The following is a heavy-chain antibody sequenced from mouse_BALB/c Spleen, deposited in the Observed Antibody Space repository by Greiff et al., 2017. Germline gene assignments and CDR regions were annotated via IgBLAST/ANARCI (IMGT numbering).Heavy chain of an antibody. CDR1: GFTFSSYA. V-gene: IGHV5-6-5*01. J-gene: IGHJ3*01. Sequence: EVQLVESGGGLVKPGGSLKLSCAASGFTFSSYAMSWVRQTPEKRLEWVASISSGGSTYYPDSVKGRFTISRDNARNILYLQMSSLRSEDTAMYYCARAYDETWFAYWGQGTLVTVSA. CDR2: ISSGGST. CDR3: ARAYDETWFAY. D-gene: IGHD2-3*01.